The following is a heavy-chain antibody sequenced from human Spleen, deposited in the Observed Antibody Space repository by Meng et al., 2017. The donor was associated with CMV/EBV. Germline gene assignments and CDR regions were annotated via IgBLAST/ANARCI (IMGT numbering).Heavy chain of an antibody. V-gene: IGHV3-15*01. CDR1: GFTVSHAW. Sequence: CAASGFTVSHAWMSWVRQAPGKGLEWVGSIKTETDGGTEDYAAPVKGRFTISRDGSKNTLYLQMNSLKTEDTAVYYCATGSVPAYFDYWGQGTLVTVSS. D-gene: IGHD2-2*01. CDR3: ATGSVPAYFDY. J-gene: IGHJ4*02. CDR2: IKTETDGGTE.